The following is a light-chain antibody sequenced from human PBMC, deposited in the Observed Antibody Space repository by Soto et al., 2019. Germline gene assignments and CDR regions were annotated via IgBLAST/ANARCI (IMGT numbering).Light chain of an antibody. Sequence: QSVLTQPRAVSGSPGQSVTIYCTGTSSDVGGYNYVSWYQQHPGKAPKLMIYDVSKRPSGVPDRFSGSKSGNTASLTISGLQAEDEADYYCCSYAGSYNWVFGGGTKLTVL. CDR3: CSYAGSYNWV. V-gene: IGLV2-11*01. CDR1: SSDVGGYNY. J-gene: IGLJ3*02. CDR2: DVS.